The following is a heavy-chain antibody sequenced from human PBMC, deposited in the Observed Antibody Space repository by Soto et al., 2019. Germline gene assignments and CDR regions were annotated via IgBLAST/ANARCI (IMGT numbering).Heavy chain of an antibody. D-gene: IGHD3-22*01. V-gene: IGHV4-59*02. CDR3: DSSTYYTV. CDR2: IFYSGST. CDR1: GGSVNSYY. J-gene: IGHJ4*02. Sequence: SETLSLTCTVSGGSVNSYYWSWIRQPPGKGLEWIGYIFYSGSTKSNPSLKSRVTMSVDMSKNQFSLRLTSVTAADTAVYYYDSSTYYTVWGQGTLVTVSS.